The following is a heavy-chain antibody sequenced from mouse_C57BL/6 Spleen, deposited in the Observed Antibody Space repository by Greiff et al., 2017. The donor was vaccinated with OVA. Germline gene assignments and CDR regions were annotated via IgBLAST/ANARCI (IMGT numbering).Heavy chain of an antibody. D-gene: IGHD3-2*02. CDR1: GYTFTSYW. CDR2: IHPNSGST. CDR3: ARESSGYRGEYAMDY. V-gene: IGHV1-64*01. Sequence: QVQLQQPGAELVKPGASVKLSCKASGYTFTSYWMHWVKQRPGQGLEWIGMIHPNSGSTNYNEKFKSKATLTVDKSSSTAYMQLSSLTSEDSAVYYCARESSGYRGEYAMDYWGQGTSVTVSS. J-gene: IGHJ4*01.